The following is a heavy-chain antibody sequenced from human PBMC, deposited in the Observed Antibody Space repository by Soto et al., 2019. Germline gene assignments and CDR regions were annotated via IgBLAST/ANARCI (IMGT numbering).Heavy chain of an antibody. CDR3: SRGTSIPASGDY. CDR2: VSAYNGER. CDR1: GYTFTNYG. V-gene: IGHV1-18*01. D-gene: IGHD6-6*01. Sequence: ASVXLYCKASGYTFTNYGIHWLRKAPGQGLEWLGWVSAYNGERRYAQRVQARVIMTTDTSTTTAYMELRSLRSDDTAVYYCSRGTSIPASGDYWGQGTLVTGSS. J-gene: IGHJ4*01.